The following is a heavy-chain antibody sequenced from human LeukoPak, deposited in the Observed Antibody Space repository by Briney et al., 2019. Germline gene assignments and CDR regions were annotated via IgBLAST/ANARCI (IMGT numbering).Heavy chain of an antibody. CDR3: ARGAGYSYGKGDY. V-gene: IGHV4-34*01. CDR2: INHSGST. CDR1: GGSFSGYY. J-gene: IGHJ4*02. D-gene: IGHD5-18*01. Sequence: SETLSLTCAVYGGSFSGYYWSWIRQPPGKGLEWIGEINHSGSTNYNPSLKSRVTISVDTSTNQFSLKLSSVTAADTAVYYCARGAGYSYGKGDYWGQGTLVTVSS.